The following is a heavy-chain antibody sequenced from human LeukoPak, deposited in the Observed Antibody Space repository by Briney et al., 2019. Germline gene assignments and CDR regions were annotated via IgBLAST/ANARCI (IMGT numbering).Heavy chain of an antibody. J-gene: IGHJ4*02. V-gene: IGHV3-23*01. Sequence: GGSLRLSCAASGSTFSSYAMSWVRQAPGKGLEWVSFINSGGTTYYADSVKGRFTLSRDNSKNTLYLQMNSLRAEDTAVYYCAKDYRAVSGRDTLLFDYWGQGILVTVSS. CDR1: GSTFSSYA. D-gene: IGHD6-19*01. CDR3: AKDYRAVSGRDTLLFDY. CDR2: INSGGTT.